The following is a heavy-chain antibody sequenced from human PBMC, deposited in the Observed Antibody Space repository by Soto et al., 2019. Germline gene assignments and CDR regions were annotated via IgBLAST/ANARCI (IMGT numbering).Heavy chain of an antibody. Sequence: QITLKESGPTLVKPTQTLTLTCTFSGFSLSTNGVGVGWIRQPPGKALEWLAVIYGDDEKFYSPSLKSRLTITKGTSKDQVVLRMTNMDPVDTATYYCAHRRKDSDKSGYYINYFGPWGQGTLVTVSS. V-gene: IGHV2-5*02. J-gene: IGHJ5*02. D-gene: IGHD3-22*01. CDR2: IYGDDEK. CDR1: GFSLSTNGVG. CDR3: AHRRKDSDKSGYYINYFGP.